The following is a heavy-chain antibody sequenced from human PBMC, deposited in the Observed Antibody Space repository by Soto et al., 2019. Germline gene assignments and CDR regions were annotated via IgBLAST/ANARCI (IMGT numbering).Heavy chain of an antibody. V-gene: IGHV1-18*01. CDR2: INTYNGNT. CDR1: GYTFTNYG. D-gene: IGHD6-13*01. J-gene: IGHJ4*02. CDR3: ARGSSPVDFDY. Sequence: AAVKVSCKASGYTFTNYGINWVRQAPGQGLEWMGWINTYNGNTNFAQRLQGRVTMTTEASTSTAYMELRSLRSDDTAVYYCARGSSPVDFDYWGQGTLVTVSS.